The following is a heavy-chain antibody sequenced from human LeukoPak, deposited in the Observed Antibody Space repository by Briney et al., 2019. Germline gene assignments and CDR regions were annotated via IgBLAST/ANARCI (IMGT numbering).Heavy chain of an antibody. Sequence: GASVKVSCKASGYTFTSYYMHWVRQAPGQGLEWVGWINPNSGGTNYAQKFQGRVTMTRDTSISTAYMELSRLLSGDTAVYYCARGKTMVYCGGDCYRFDNWGQGTLVTVSP. J-gene: IGHJ4*02. V-gene: IGHV1-2*02. CDR3: ARGKTMVYCGGDCYRFDN. D-gene: IGHD2-21*02. CDR1: GYTFTSYY. CDR2: INPNSGGT.